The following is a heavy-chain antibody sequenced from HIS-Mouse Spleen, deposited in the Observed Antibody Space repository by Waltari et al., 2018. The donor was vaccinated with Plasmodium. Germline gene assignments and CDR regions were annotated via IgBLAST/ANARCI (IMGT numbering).Heavy chain of an antibody. Sequence: QVQLVESGGGVVQPGRSLRLSCAASGFTFSSYAMQWVRQAPGRGMEWVAVISYDGSNKYYADSVKGRFTISRDNSKNTLYLQMNSLRAEDTAVYYCARSHFRFLEWLFDYWGQGTLVTVSS. CDR1: GFTFSSYA. CDR2: ISYDGSNK. D-gene: IGHD3-3*01. V-gene: IGHV3-30*04. J-gene: IGHJ4*02. CDR3: ARSHFRFLEWLFDY.